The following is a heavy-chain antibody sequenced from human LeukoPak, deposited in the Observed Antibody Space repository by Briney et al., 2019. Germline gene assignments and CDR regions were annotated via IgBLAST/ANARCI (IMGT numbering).Heavy chain of an antibody. J-gene: IGHJ4*02. Sequence: PGESLTLSCAVSGFTFSSYSMNWVRQAPGKGLEWVSSISSSSSYIYYADSVKGRFTISRDNAKNSLYLQMNSLRAEDTAVYYCARDGGRAVEYYFDYWGQGTLVTVSS. CDR2: ISSSSSYI. D-gene: IGHD3-16*01. V-gene: IGHV3-21*01. CDR1: GFTFSSYS. CDR3: ARDGGRAVEYYFDY.